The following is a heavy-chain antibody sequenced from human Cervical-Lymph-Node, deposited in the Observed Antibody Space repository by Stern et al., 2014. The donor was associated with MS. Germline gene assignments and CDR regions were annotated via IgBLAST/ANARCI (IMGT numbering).Heavy chain of an antibody. CDR3: ARAVVRDYGEPTPPFDY. CDR2: INPSGGST. CDR1: GYTFTSYY. D-gene: IGHD4-17*01. V-gene: IGHV1-46*01. J-gene: IGHJ4*02. Sequence: QVQLVQSGAEVKKPGASVKVSCKASGYTFTSYYMHWVRQAPGQGLEWMGIINPSGGSTSYAQKFQGRVTMTRDTSTSTVYMELSSLRSEDTAVYYCARAVVRDYGEPTPPFDYWGQGTLVAVSS.